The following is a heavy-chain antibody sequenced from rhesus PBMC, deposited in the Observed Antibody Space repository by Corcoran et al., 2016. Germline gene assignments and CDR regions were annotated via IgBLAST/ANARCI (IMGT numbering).Heavy chain of an antibody. V-gene: IGHV4-99*01. CDR1: GYSISSGYS. Sequence: QVQLQESGPGLVKPSETLSLTCAVSGYSISSGYSWGGIRHPTGKGLEWIGYIGGRSGSTYYNPSLKSRVTISKDTSKNQFSLKLSSVTAADTAVYYCARQGTVGTVGVDYWGQGVLVTVSS. J-gene: IGHJ4*01. CDR3: ARQGTVGTVGVDY. CDR2: IGGRSGST. D-gene: IGHD5-24*01.